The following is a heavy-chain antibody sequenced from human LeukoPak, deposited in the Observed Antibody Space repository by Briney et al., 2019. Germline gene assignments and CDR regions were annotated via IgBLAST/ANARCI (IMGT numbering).Heavy chain of an antibody. CDR2: IYYSGST. J-gene: IGHJ4*02. V-gene: IGHV4-59*01. CDR1: GGPISSYY. CDR3: ARAMVADYYFDY. D-gene: IGHD2-15*01. Sequence: SETLSLTCTVSGGPISSYYWSWIRQPPGKGLEWIGYIYYSGSTNYNPSLKSRVTISVDTSKNQFSLKLSSVTAADTAVYYCARAMVADYYFDYWGQGTLVTVSS.